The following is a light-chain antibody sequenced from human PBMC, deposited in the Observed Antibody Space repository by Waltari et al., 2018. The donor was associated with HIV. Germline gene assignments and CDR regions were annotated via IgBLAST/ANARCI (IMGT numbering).Light chain of an antibody. CDR3: QSYDTNRQWV. J-gene: IGLJ3*02. Sequence: NFMLTQPHSVSESPGKTVTISCTRSSGSIASNFVQWYQQRPGSYPTTVTYESHHRPSGGAARFSGAIDRASNASSLTISGLKTEDEADYYCQSYDTNRQWVFGGGTKLTVL. CDR2: ESH. CDR1: SGSIASNF. V-gene: IGLV6-57*01.